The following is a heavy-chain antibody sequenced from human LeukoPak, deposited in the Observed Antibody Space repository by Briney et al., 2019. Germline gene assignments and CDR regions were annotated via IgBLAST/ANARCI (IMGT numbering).Heavy chain of an antibody. J-gene: IGHJ6*02. CDR3: ARGSSGYSSGWYYYYYGMDV. V-gene: IGHV3-11*01. Sequence: GGSLRLSCAAFGFSVTTHGMSWIRQAPGKGLEWVSYISSSGSTIYYADSVKGRFTISRDNAKNSLYLQMNSLRAEDTAVYYCARGSSGYSSGWYYYYYGMDVWGQGTTVTVSS. CDR1: GFSVTTHG. D-gene: IGHD6-19*01. CDR2: ISSSGSTI.